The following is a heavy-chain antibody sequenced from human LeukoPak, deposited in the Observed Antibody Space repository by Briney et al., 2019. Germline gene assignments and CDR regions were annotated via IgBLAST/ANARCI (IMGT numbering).Heavy chain of an antibody. CDR3: ARELPCSSSWNPFDY. V-gene: IGHV3-30-3*01. CDR1: GFTFSSYA. D-gene: IGHD6-13*01. J-gene: IGHJ4*02. CDR2: ISYDGSNK. Sequence: GGSLRLSCAASGFTFSSYAMHWVRQAPGKGLEWVAVISYDGSNKYYADSVKGRFTISRDNSKNTLYLQMNSLRAEDTAVYYCARELPCSSSWNPFDYWGQGTLVTVSS.